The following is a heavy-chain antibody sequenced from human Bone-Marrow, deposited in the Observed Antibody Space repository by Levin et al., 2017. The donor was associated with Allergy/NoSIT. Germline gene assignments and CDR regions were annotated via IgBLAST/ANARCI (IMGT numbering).Heavy chain of an antibody. V-gene: IGHV5-51*01. Sequence: ASVKVSCKASGYNFDNYWIGWVRQMPGIGLEWMGIIYPNDFDRRYTPSFQGQVTISVDKSISTAYLQWSSLKASDTAIYYCARRPDPYDSRWYADSWGQGTLVTVSS. CDR3: ARRPDPYDSRWYADS. D-gene: IGHD3-22*01. CDR2: IYPNDFDR. J-gene: IGHJ4*02. CDR1: GYNFDNYW.